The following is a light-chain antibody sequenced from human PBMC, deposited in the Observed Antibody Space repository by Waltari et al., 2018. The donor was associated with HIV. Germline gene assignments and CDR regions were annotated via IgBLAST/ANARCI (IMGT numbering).Light chain of an antibody. CDR2: RHK. CDR3: AAWDDSLSGWV. V-gene: IGLV1-47*01. J-gene: IGLJ3*02. CDR1: GSNIGSNY. Sequence: QSVLTQPPSASGTPGQRVTISCSGSGSNIGSNYVYWFPQLPGTAPTLPMHRHKQRPSGVPGRFSGSKSGTSASLAISGLRSENEADYYCAAWDDSLSGWVFGGGTKLTVL.